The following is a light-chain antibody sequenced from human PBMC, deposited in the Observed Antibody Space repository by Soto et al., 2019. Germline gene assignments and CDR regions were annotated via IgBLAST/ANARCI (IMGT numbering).Light chain of an antibody. CDR3: QQYGSSLIT. CDR1: QSVSSSY. CDR2: GAS. Sequence: EIVLTQSPGTLSLSPGERATLSCRASQSVSSSYLAWYQQKPGQAPRLLIYGASSRATGIPDRFSGSGSGKDFTLTISRLEPEDFAVYYCQQYGSSLITCAKGKRLEIK. V-gene: IGKV3-20*01. J-gene: IGKJ5*01.